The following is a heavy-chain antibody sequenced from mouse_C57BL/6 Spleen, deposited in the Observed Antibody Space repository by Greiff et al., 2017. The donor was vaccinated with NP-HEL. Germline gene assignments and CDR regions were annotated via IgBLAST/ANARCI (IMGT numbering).Heavy chain of an antibody. V-gene: IGHV5-9-1*02. CDR2: ISSGGDYI. Sequence: EVKLVESGEGLVKPGGSLKLSCAASGFTFSSYAMSWVRQTPEKRLEWVAYISSGGDYIYYADTVKGRFTISRDNARNTLYLQMSSLKSEDTAMYYCTRVAGITTVFDYWGQGTTLTVSS. J-gene: IGHJ2*01. D-gene: IGHD1-1*01. CDR3: TRVAGITTVFDY. CDR1: GFTFSSYA.